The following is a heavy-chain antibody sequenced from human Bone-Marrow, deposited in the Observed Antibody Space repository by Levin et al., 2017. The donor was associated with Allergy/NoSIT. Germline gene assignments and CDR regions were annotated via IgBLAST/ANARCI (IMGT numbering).Heavy chain of an antibody. D-gene: IGHD2-15*01. J-gene: IGHJ4*02. CDR3: AKDTYTCSGGSCYFFDY. V-gene: IGHV3-30*18. CDR2: VSLDGNTQ. Sequence: GESLKISCAVSGFTFSNYAMHWVRQAPGRGLEWVAFVSLDGNTQYYADSVKGRFTFSRDNSNNTLHLQMNSLRVEDTAIYYCAKDTYTCSGGSCYFFDYWGQGALVTVSS. CDR1: GFTFSNYA.